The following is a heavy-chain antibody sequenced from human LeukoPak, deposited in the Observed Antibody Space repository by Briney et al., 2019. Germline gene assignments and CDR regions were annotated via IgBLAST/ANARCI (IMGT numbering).Heavy chain of an antibody. V-gene: IGHV6-1*01. Sequence: SQTLSLTCAISGDSVSSNSATWTWIRQSPSRGLEWLGRTYYRSKWYNDYAVSVKSRITINPDTSKNQFSLQLNSVTPEDTAVYYCARERGSRTWFDYWGQGTLVTVSS. J-gene: IGHJ5*01. CDR3: ARERGSRTWFDY. D-gene: IGHD1-26*01. CDR1: GDSVSSNSAT. CDR2: TYYRSKWYN.